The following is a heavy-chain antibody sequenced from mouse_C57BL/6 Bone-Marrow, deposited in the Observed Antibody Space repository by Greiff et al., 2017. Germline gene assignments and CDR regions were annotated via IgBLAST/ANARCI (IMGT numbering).Heavy chain of an antibody. CDR3: ARRLLPAWFAY. CDR1: GFTFSSYG. CDR2: ISSGGSYT. V-gene: IGHV5-6*01. D-gene: IGHD3-2*02. J-gene: IGHJ3*01. Sequence: EVQVVESGGDLVKPGGSLKLSCAASGFTFSSYGMSWVRQTPDKRLEWVATISSGGSYTYYPDSVKGRFPISRDNAKNTLYLQMSRLKSEDTAMYYCARRLLPAWFAYWGQGTLVTVSA.